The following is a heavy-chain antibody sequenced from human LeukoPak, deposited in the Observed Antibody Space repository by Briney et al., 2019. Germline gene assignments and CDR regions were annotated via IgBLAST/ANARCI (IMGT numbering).Heavy chain of an antibody. CDR3: AKWVRFGELGPLYYYGMDV. V-gene: IGHV3-30*18. Sequence: GGSLRLSCAASGFTFSSYGMHWIRQAPGKGLEWVAVISYDGSNKYYADSVKGRFTISRDNSKNTLYLQMNSLRAEDTAVYYCAKWVRFGELGPLYYYGMDVWGQGTTVTVSS. CDR2: ISYDGSNK. D-gene: IGHD3-10*01. J-gene: IGHJ6*02. CDR1: GFTFSSYG.